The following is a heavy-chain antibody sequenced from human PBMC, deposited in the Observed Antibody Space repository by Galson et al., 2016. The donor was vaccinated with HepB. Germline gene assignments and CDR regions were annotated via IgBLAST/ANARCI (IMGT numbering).Heavy chain of an antibody. CDR3: AKDRRGPVAAAGTAYHP. J-gene: IGHJ5*02. CDR2: ISHGGLNT. D-gene: IGHD6-13*01. Sequence: SLRLSCAASGFIFSDYAMTWVRQVPGKGLEWVSSISHGGLNTYYGDSVKGRLTISGDNSNNTLYLQMNSLRAGDTALYYCAKDRRGPVAAAGTAYHPWGQGTLVTVSS. CDR1: GFIFSDYA. V-gene: IGHV3-23*01.